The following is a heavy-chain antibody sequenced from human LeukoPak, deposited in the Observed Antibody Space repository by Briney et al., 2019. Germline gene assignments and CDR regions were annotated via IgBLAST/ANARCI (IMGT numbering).Heavy chain of an antibody. D-gene: IGHD2-2*01. CDR3: ARGGDCSSTSCHGWFDP. CDR2: IYYSGST. V-gene: IGHV4-39*01. Sequence: SETLSLTCTVSGGSISSSSYYWGWIRQPPGRGLEWIGSIYYSGSTYYNPSLKSQVTISVDTSKNQFSLKLSSVTAADTAVYYCARGGDCSSTSCHGWFDPWGQGTLVTVSS. J-gene: IGHJ5*02. CDR1: GGSISSSSYY.